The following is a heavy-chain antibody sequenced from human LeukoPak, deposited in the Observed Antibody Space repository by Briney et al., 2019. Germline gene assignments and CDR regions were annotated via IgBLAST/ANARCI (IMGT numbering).Heavy chain of an antibody. J-gene: IGHJ4*02. D-gene: IGHD2-2*01. CDR3: ARDPLGYCSSTSCSPFDY. CDR1: GYTFTSYG. CDR2: ISAYNGNT. V-gene: IGHV1-18*01. Sequence: GASVKVSCKASGYTFTSYGISWVRQAPGQGLEWMGWISAYNGNTNYAQKLQGRVTMTTDTSTSTAYMELGSLRSDDTAVYYCARDPLGYCSSTSCSPFDYWGQGTLVTVSS.